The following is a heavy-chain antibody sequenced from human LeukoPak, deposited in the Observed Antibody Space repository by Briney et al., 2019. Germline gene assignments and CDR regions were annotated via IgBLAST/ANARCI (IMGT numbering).Heavy chain of an antibody. Sequence: GGSLRLSCAASGFTFSGSAMHWVRQASGKGLEWVGRIRSKANSYATAYAASVKGRLTISRDDSKNTAYLQMNSLKTEDTAVYYCTRQYPRDPYDSSGYYYHDAFDIWGQGTMVTVSS. V-gene: IGHV3-73*01. CDR3: TRQYPRDPYDSSGYYYHDAFDI. J-gene: IGHJ3*02. D-gene: IGHD3-22*01. CDR1: GFTFSGSA. CDR2: IRSKANSYAT.